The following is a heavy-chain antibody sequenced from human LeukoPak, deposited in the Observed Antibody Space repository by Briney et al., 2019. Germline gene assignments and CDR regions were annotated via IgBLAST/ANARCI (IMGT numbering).Heavy chain of an antibody. D-gene: IGHD3-10*01. CDR1: GGSISTYY. Sequence: SETLSLTCTVSGGSISTYYWSWIRQSPGKGLEWIGSIYYSGSIYHNPSLKSRVTISVDTSKNQFSLKLSSVTAADTAVYYCVRVSYSYGSGSSLAVDFWGQGTLVTVSS. J-gene: IGHJ4*02. CDR2: IYYSGSI. CDR3: VRVSYSYGSGSSLAVDF. V-gene: IGHV4-59*12.